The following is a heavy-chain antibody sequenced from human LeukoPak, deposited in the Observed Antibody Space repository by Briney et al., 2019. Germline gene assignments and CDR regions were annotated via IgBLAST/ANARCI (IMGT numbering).Heavy chain of an antibody. CDR3: AKDGIAARRSSDY. CDR1: GFTFSSYA. Sequence: GGSLRLSCAASGFTFSSYAMSWVRQAPGKGLEWVSAISGSGGSTYYADSVKGRYTISRDNSKNTLYLQMNSLRAEDTAVYYCAKDGIAARRSSDYWGQGTLVTVSS. V-gene: IGHV3-23*01. D-gene: IGHD6-6*01. CDR2: ISGSGGST. J-gene: IGHJ4*02.